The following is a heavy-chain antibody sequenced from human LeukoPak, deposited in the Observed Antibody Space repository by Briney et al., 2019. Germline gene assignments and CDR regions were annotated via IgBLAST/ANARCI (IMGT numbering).Heavy chain of an antibody. V-gene: IGHV4-61*01. Sequence: SETLSLTCAVSGGSFSSDNWWSWSRQPPGKGLEWIGFIYYSGDTYYNPSLKSRVTISVDTSKNQFSLKLSSVTAADTAVYYCARARPGNDGGNFDYWGQGTLVTVSS. D-gene: IGHD1-1*01. CDR1: GGSFSSDNW. J-gene: IGHJ4*02. CDR3: ARARPGNDGGNFDY. CDR2: IYYSGDT.